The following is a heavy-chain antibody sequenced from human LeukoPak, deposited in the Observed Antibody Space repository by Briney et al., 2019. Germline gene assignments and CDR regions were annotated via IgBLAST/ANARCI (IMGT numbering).Heavy chain of an antibody. CDR2: IYYSGST. CDR1: GFTFSSYE. Sequence: KPGGSLRLSCAASGFTFSSYEMNWVRQPPGKGLEWIGNIYYSGSTYYNPSLKSRVTISVDTSKNQFSLKLSSVTAADTAVYYCARLVTEYGDYATYHYYYMDVWGKGTTVTISS. J-gene: IGHJ6*03. CDR3: ARLVTEYGDYATYHYYYMDV. V-gene: IGHV4-39*01. D-gene: IGHD4-17*01.